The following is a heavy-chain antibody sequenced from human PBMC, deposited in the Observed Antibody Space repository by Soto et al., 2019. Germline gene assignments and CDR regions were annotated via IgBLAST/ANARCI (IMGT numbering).Heavy chain of an antibody. CDR1: GFTFSSYA. CDR2: ISGSGGST. J-gene: IGHJ5*02. CDR3: ASDLRYPHWAIGGNWFDP. Sequence: QLGGSLRLSCAASGFTFSSYAMSWVRQAPGKGLEWVSAISGSGGSTYYADSVKGRFTISRDNSKNTLYLQMNSLRAEDTAVYYCASDLRYPHWAIGGNWFDPWGQGTLVTVSS. V-gene: IGHV3-23*01. D-gene: IGHD3-9*01.